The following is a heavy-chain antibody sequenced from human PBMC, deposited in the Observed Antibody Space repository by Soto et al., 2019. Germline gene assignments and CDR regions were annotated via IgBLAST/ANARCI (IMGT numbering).Heavy chain of an antibody. D-gene: IGHD3-9*01. J-gene: IGHJ4*02. CDR2: IKQDGSEK. V-gene: IGHV3-7*04. CDR3: ARVLRYFDWLSEYYFDY. CDR1: GFTFSSYW. Sequence: GGSLRLSCAASGFTFSSYWMSWVRQAPGKGLEWVANIKQDGSEKYYVDSVKGRFTISRDNAKNSLYLQMNSLRAEDTAVYYCARVLRYFDWLSEYYFDYWGQGTLVTVSS.